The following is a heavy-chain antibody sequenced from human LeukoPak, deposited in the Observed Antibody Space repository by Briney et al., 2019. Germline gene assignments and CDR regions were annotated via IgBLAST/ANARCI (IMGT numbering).Heavy chain of an antibody. V-gene: IGHV4-30-2*01. J-gene: IGHJ3*02. CDR2: IYHSGST. CDR3: ARHPWWSSSWSTRNDAFDI. CDR1: GGSISSGGYS. Sequence: PSETLSLTCAVSGGSISSGGYSWSWIRQPRGKGLEWIVYIYHSGSTYYNPSLKSRVTISVDRSKNQFSLKLSSVTAADTAVYYCARHPWWSSSWSTRNDAFDIWGQGTMVTVSS. D-gene: IGHD6-13*01.